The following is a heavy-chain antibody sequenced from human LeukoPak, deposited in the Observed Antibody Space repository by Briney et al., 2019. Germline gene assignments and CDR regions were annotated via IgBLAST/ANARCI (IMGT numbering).Heavy chain of an antibody. V-gene: IGHV3-30*02. D-gene: IGHD2-8*02. CDR2: IRYDGSNK. CDR3: AKDGSWSCTD. CDR1: GFTFSSYG. J-gene: IGHJ4*02. Sequence: GGSLRLSCAASGFTFSSYGMHWVRQAPGKGLEWVAFIRYDGSNKYYADSVKCRFTISRDNSKNTLYPQMNSLRAEDTAVYYCAKDGSWSCTDWGQGTLVRVSS.